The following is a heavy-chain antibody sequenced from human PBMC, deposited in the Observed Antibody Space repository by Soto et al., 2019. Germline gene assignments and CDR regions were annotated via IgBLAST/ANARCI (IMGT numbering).Heavy chain of an antibody. J-gene: IGHJ4*02. CDR3: ARDRSRWELTTHFDY. CDR2: ISSSSSYI. CDR1: GFTFSSYS. Sequence: EVQLVESGGGLVKPGGSLRLSCAASGFTFSSYSMNWVRQAPGKGLEWVSSISSSSSYIYYADSVKGRFTISRDNAKNSLYLQMNSLRAEVTAVYYCARDRSRWELTTHFDYWGQGTLVTVSS. V-gene: IGHV3-21*01. D-gene: IGHD1-26*01.